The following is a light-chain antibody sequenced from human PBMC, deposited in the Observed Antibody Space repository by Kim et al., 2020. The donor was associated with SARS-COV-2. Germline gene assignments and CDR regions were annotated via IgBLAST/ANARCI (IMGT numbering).Light chain of an antibody. J-gene: IGKJ2*01. V-gene: IGKV1-39*01. Sequence: SGSLGDRVTIPCRASQNIHIYLNWYQQKPGKAPNLLIYATSTLESGVPSRFSGSRSGTTFTLTISSLRPEDFATYYCQQSYIAPYTFGQGPKLAI. CDR1: QNIHIY. CDR2: ATS. CDR3: QQSYIAPYT.